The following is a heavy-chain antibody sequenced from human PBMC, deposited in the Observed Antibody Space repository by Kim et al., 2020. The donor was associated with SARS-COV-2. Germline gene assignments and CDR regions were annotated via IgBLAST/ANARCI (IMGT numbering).Heavy chain of an antibody. CDR1: GGTFSSYA. J-gene: IGHJ5*02. V-gene: IGHV1-69*13. CDR2: IIPIFGTA. CDR3: AVITMVRGVITPTNWFDP. Sequence: SVKVSCKASGGTFSSYAISWVRQAPGQGLEWMGGIIPIFGTANYAQKFQGRVTITANESTSTAYMELSSLRSEDTAVYYCAVITMVRGVITPTNWFDPWGQGTLVTVSS. D-gene: IGHD3-10*01.